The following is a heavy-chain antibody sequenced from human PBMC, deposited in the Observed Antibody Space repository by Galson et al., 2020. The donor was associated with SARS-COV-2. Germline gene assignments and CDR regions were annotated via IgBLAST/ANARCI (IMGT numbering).Heavy chain of an antibody. CDR1: GESGTSHNC. CDR2: IHHTGIT. J-gene: IGHJ3*02. D-gene: IGHD6-13*01. Sequence: GESGTSHNCWIWLRQCRGNGLKWIGEIHHTGITKYNPSLHSRVTISIDKSQNQFSLNLRSVTAADTALYFCARIGPTAGAFYAFDIWGQGTMVTVSS. V-gene: IGHV4-4*01. CDR3: ARIGPTAGAFYAFDI.